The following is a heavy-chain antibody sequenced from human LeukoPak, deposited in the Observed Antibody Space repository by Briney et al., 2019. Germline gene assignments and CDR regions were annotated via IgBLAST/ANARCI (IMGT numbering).Heavy chain of an antibody. CDR2: IYSGGST. V-gene: IGHV3-53*01. CDR1: GFTVSSNY. D-gene: IGHD3-10*01. Sequence: GGSLRLSCAASGFTVSSNYMSWVRQAPGKGLEWVSVIYSGGSTYYADSVKGRFTISRDNSKDTLYLQMNSLRAEDTAVYYCARDQYYYGSGSHPVDYWGQGTLVTVSS. CDR3: ARDQYYYGSGSHPVDY. J-gene: IGHJ4*02.